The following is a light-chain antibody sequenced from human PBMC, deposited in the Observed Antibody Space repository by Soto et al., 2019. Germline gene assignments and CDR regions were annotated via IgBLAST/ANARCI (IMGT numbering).Light chain of an antibody. CDR3: MQCIQPPLFT. CDR2: EAS. Sequence: DVVLTQTPLSLSVTPGQSASISCKSTQSLLHSDGKTHLYWYLQKPGQPPQLLIYEASKRFSGVPDRFSCSGSGTEFTLKTSRVEVEDAGVYYCMQCIQPPLFTFGPGTKVDIK. J-gene: IGKJ3*01. CDR1: QSLLHSDGKTH. V-gene: IGKV2D-29*01.